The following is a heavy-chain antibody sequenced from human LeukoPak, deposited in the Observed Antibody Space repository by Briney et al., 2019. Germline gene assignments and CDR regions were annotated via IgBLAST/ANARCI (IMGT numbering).Heavy chain of an antibody. J-gene: IGHJ5*02. CDR1: GGSISSGLYS. D-gene: IGHD2-2*01. Sequence: PSETLSLTCDVSGGSISSGLYSWSWIRQPLGKGLDWIGYIYYTGSTYYNPPLKSRVTISVDTSKNQFSLRLSSVTAADTAVYYCARLQYCSGTSCYWFDPWGQGTLVTVSS. CDR3: ARLQYCSGTSCYWFDP. V-gene: IGHV4-30-2*01. CDR2: IYYTGST.